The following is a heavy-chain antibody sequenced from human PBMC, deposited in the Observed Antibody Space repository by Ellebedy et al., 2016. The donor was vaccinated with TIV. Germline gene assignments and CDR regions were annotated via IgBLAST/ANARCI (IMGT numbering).Heavy chain of an antibody. V-gene: IGHV1-46*04. Sequence: AASVKVSCKASGYTFTSYYMHWVRQAPGQGLEWMGIINPSGGSTSYAQKLQGRVTMTRDTSTSTVYMELSSLRSEDTAVYYCATGRFGMAVAGTLDYWGQGTLVTVSS. CDR1: GYTFTSYY. CDR3: ATGRFGMAVAGTLDY. D-gene: IGHD6-19*01. CDR2: INPSGGST. J-gene: IGHJ4*02.